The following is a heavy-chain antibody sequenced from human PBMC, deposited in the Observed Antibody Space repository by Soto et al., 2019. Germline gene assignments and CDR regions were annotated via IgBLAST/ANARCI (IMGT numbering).Heavy chain of an antibody. J-gene: IGHJ5*02. CDR3: ARDPERTTIDRGVTRYIWFDL. CDR2: INPNSGGT. D-gene: IGHD3-10*01. CDR1: GYTFTGYY. Sequence: QVQLVQSGAEVKKPGASVKVSCKASGYTFTGYYMHWVRQAPGQGLEWMGGINPNSGGTNYAQKFQGWVTMTRDTSISTAYMELSRLRSDDTDVYYCARDPERTTIDRGVTRYIWFDLWGQGVLVTVSS. V-gene: IGHV1-2*04.